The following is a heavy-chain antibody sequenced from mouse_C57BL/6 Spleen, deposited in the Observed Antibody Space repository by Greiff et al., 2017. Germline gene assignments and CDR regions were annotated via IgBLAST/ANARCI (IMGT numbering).Heavy chain of an antibody. CDR2: INPSNGGT. J-gene: IGHJ1*03. CDR1: GYTFTSYW. V-gene: IGHV1-53*01. D-gene: IGHD1-1*01. Sequence: QVQLQQPGTELVKPGASVKLSCKASGYTFTSYWMHWVKQRPGQGLEWIGNINPSNGGTNYNEKFKSKATLTVDKSSSTAYMQLSSLTSEDSAIYFCARLLRDWYFDVWGTGTTVTVSS. CDR3: ARLLRDWYFDV.